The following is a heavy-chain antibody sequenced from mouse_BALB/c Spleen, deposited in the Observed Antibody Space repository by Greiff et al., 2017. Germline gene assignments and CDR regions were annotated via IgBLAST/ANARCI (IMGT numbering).Heavy chain of an antibody. Sequence: VESGGDLVKPGGSLKLSCAASGFTFSSYGMSWVRQTPDKRLEWVATISSGGSYTYYPDSVKGRFTISRDNAKNTLYLQMSSLKSEDTAMYYCARRTTATPYWGQGTLVTVSA. J-gene: IGHJ3*01. CDR3: ARRTTATPY. V-gene: IGHV5-6*02. D-gene: IGHD1-2*01. CDR2: ISSGGSYT. CDR1: GFTFSSYG.